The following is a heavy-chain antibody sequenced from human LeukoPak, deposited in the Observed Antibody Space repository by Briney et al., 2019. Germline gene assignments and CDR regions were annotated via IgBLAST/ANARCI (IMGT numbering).Heavy chain of an antibody. Sequence: SGTLSLTCAVSDGSISSSNWWSWVRQPPGKGLEWIGEIYHSGSTNYNPSLKSRVTISVDKSENQFSLKLSSVTAADTAVYYCARDIYCSGGSCYGGDAFDIWGQGTMVTVSS. D-gene: IGHD2-15*01. CDR1: DGSISSSNW. CDR3: ARDIYCSGGSCYGGDAFDI. V-gene: IGHV4-4*02. CDR2: IYHSGST. J-gene: IGHJ3*02.